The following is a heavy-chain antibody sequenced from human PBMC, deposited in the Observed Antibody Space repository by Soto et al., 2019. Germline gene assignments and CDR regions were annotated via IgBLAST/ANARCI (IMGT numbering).Heavy chain of an antibody. V-gene: IGHV4-30-4*01. J-gene: IGHJ4*02. CDR2: INYSEST. D-gene: IGHD3-10*01. Sequence: SETLSLTCTVSGGSISSGDYYWTWIRQTPGRGLEYIGYINYSESTYYNPSLQSRFTISIDTSKNQFSLKLSSVTAADTAVYYCAMGDSTMASPYYSGPGTLVTVSS. CDR3: AMGDSTMASPYY. CDR1: GGSISSGDYY.